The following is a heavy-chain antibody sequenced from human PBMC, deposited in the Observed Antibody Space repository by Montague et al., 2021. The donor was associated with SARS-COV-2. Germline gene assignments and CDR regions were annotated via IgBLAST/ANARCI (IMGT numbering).Heavy chain of an antibody. Sequence: SETLSLTSTVSGGSISSYYWTWIRQPPGKGLEWIGYIYYTGSTNYNPSLESRVTISLDTSKNQFSLKLSSVTAADTAVYYCARGHYYGRKDYYYGVDVWGQGTTVTVSS. CDR2: IYYTGST. V-gene: IGHV4-59*13. J-gene: IGHJ6*02. D-gene: IGHD3-10*01. CDR3: ARGHYYGRKDYYYGVDV. CDR1: GGSISSYY.